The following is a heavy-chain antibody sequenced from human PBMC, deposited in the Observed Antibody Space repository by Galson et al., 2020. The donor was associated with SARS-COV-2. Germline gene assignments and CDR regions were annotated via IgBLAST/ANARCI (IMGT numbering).Heavy chain of an antibody. D-gene: IGHD2-21*01. CDR3: AREWGDINSSVFDY. Sequence: GESLKISCKASGYTFISFYIHWVRQAPGQGLEWMGVINPSGDITSYAQKLRGRVTVTRDMSTQTVYMELSSLTSEDTADYYCAREWGDINSSVFDYWGQGSLVVVSS. V-gene: IGHV1-46*04. J-gene: IGHJ4*02. CDR2: INPSGDIT. CDR1: GYTFISFY.